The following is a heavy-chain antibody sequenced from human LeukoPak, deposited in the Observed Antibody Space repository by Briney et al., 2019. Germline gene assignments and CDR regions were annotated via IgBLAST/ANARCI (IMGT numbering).Heavy chain of an antibody. CDR2: IYHSGST. D-gene: IGHD2-2*01. Sequence: SGTLSLTCAVSGGSISSNNWWSWVRQPPGKGLEWIGEIYHSGSTNYNPSLKSRVTISVDTSKNQFSLKLSSVTAADTAVYYCARDIVVVPAATGGMFGMDVWGQGTTVTVSS. J-gene: IGHJ6*02. V-gene: IGHV4-4*02. CDR1: GGSISSNNW. CDR3: ARDIVVVPAATGGMFGMDV.